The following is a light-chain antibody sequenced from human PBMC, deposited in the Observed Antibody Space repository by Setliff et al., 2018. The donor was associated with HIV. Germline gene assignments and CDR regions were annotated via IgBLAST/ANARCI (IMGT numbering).Light chain of an antibody. V-gene: IGLV2-14*03. Sequence: QSALTQPASVSGSPGQSITISCTGTSSDVGGYNYVSWYQHHPGKAPKLMIYDVSKRPSGVSNRFSGSKSGNTASLTISGLQAEDEAEYYCSSYTSSSTFVFGTGTKAPS. CDR3: SSYTSSSTFV. CDR1: SSDVGGYNY. J-gene: IGLJ1*01. CDR2: DVS.